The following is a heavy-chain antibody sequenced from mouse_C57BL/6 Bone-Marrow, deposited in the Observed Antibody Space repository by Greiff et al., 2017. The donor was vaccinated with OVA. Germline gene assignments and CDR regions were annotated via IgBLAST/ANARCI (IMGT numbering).Heavy chain of an antibody. CDR3: ARGGTGPFAY. J-gene: IGHJ3*01. Sequence: EVQLQQSGPELVKPGASVKISCKASGYSFTGYYMNWVQQSPEKSLEWIGEINPSTGGTTYNQKFKAKATLTVDKSSSTAYMQLKSLTSEDSAVYYCARGGTGPFAYGGQGTLVTVSA. CDR1: GYSFTGYY. CDR2: INPSTGGT. V-gene: IGHV1-42*01. D-gene: IGHD4-1*01.